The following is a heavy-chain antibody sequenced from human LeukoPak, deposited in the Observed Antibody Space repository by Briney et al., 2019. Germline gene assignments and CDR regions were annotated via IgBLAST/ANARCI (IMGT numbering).Heavy chain of an antibody. D-gene: IGHD3-3*01. Sequence: SGGSLRLSCAASGFTFSSYSMNWVRQAPGKGLEWVSSISSSSSYIYYADSVKGRFTISRDNAKNSLYLQMNSLRAEDTAVYYCARLFGVVIRSYYYYMDVWGKGTTVTVSS. CDR2: ISSSSSYI. J-gene: IGHJ6*03. CDR1: GFTFSSYS. CDR3: ARLFGVVIRSYYYYMDV. V-gene: IGHV3-21*01.